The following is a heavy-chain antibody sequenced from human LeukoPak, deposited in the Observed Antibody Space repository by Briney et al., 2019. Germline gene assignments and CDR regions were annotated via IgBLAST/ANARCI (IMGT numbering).Heavy chain of an antibody. CDR3: ARYDSSWGFNY. J-gene: IGHJ4*02. CDR2: IYYSGST. CDR1: GGSISSGSYY. V-gene: IGHV4-39*01. Sequence: PSETLSLTCTVSGGSISSGSYYWGWIRQPPGKGLEWIGSIYYSGSTYYNPSLKSRVTISVDTSKNQFSLKLSSVTAADTAVYYSARYDSSWGFNYWGQGTLVTVSS. D-gene: IGHD3-22*01.